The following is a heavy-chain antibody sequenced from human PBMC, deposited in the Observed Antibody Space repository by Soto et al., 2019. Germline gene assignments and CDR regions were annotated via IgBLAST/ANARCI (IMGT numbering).Heavy chain of an antibody. J-gene: IGHJ4*02. V-gene: IGHV7-4-1*01. CDR2: INTNTGNP. CDR3: ARVPRRYCSSTGCQGPFDY. Sequence: ASVKVSCKASGYTFTSYAMNWVRQAPGQGLEWMGWINTNTGNPTYAQGFTGRFVFSLDTSVSTAYLQICSLKAEDTAVYYCARVPRRYCSSTGCQGPFDYWGQGTLVTVSS. CDR1: GYTFTSYA. D-gene: IGHD2-2*01.